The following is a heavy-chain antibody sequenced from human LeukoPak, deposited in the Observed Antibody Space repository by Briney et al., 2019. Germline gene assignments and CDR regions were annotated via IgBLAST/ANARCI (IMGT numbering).Heavy chain of an antibody. J-gene: IGHJ4*02. V-gene: IGHV3-30*02. Sequence: GGSLRLSCAASGFTFSSYGMHWVRQAPGKGLEWVAFIRYDGSNKYYADSVKGRFTISRDNAKNSLYLQMNSLRAEDTAVYYCARDSWNYGDYKELDYWGQGTLVTVSS. CDR1: GFTFSSYG. CDR2: IRYDGSNK. D-gene: IGHD4-17*01. CDR3: ARDSWNYGDYKELDY.